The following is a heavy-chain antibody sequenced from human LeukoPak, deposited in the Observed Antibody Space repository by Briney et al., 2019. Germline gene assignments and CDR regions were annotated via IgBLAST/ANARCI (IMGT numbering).Heavy chain of an antibody. CDR1: GYTFTGYY. D-gene: IGHD3-16*01. Sequence: GASVKVSCKASGYTFTGYYMHWVRQAPGQGLEWMGWINPNSGGTNYAQKFQGRVTMTRDTSISTAYMELSRLRSDDTAVYYCARMHLGDYYYYGMDAWGQGTTVTVSS. CDR2: INPNSGGT. J-gene: IGHJ6*02. CDR3: ARMHLGDYYYYGMDA. V-gene: IGHV1-2*02.